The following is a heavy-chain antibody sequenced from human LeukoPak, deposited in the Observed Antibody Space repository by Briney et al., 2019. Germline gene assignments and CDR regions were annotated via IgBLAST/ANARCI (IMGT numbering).Heavy chain of an antibody. J-gene: IGHJ5*02. CDR3: ARGKRSCQTYRCYNWFDP. D-gene: IGHD2-15*01. V-gene: IGHV4-61*02. Sequence: SETLSLTCTVSGGSISSGSYYWSWIRQPAGKGLEWIGRIYTSGSTNYNPALKSRVTISVDTSKNQFSLKLSSVTAADTAVYYCARGKRSCQTYRCYNWFDPWGQGTLVTVSS. CDR1: GGSISSGSYY. CDR2: IYTSGST.